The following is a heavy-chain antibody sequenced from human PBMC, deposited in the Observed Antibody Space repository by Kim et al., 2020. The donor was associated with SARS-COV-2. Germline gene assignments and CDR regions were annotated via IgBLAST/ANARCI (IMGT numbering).Heavy chain of an antibody. V-gene: IGHV3-11*06. Sequence: GRFTISRDNAKNSLYLQMNSLRAEDTAVYYCARAAIGTTVTTYDWYGLDVWGQGTTVTVSS. CDR3: ARAAIGTTVTTYDWYGLDV. D-gene: IGHD4-4*01. J-gene: IGHJ6*02.